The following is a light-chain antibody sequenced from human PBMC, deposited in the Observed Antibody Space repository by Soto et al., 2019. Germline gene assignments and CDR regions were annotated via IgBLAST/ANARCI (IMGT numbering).Light chain of an antibody. CDR2: GXX. CDR1: SSNIGAGYD. CDR3: HSYDSSLSASV. V-gene: IGLV1-40*01. J-gene: IGLJ3*02. Sequence: QSVLTQPPSVSGAPGQRVTISCTGSSSNIGAGYDVHWYQQLPGTAPKLLIFGXXXXXXXXXXXXXGSKSGTSASLAITGXXAEDEXXYYCHSYDSSLSASVFGGGTKLTVL.